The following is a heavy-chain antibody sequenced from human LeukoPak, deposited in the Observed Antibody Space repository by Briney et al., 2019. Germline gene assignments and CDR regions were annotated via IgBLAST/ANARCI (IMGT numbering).Heavy chain of an antibody. CDR3: ARLRNVGGNPHPFNV. CDR1: GFNFIDYT. Sequence: KSGGSLRLSCAASGFNFIDYTMNWVRQAPGKGLEWVSSITSTGRYIFYADSLKGRFTISRDNAKKSLYLQMNSLRAEDMAVYYCARLRNVGGNPHPFNVWGQGTTVTVSS. V-gene: IGHV3-21*01. J-gene: IGHJ3*01. CDR2: ITSTGRYI. D-gene: IGHD4-23*01.